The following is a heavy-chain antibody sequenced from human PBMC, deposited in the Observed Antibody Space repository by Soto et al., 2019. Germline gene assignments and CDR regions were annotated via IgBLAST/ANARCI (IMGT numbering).Heavy chain of an antibody. J-gene: IGHJ4*02. V-gene: IGHV3-23*01. CDR2: ISGGGDTT. D-gene: IGHD3-10*01. CDR1: GLTFNNFA. CDR3: AKGRGGSGSLTPRVDF. Sequence: EVQLLESGGGLVQPGGSRRLSCAASGLTFNNFALTWVAQAQGRGREWVSAISGGGDTTSYADSVKGRFTVSRDGSKNTLYLQMSSLRAEDTALYYCAKGRGGSGSLTPRVDFWGQGTLVTVSS.